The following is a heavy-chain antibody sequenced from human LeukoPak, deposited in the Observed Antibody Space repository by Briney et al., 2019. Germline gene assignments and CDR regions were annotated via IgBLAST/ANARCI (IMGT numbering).Heavy chain of an antibody. CDR3: ARGGTSGYSSSLHFWGGNYYFDY. CDR1: GFTFSSYS. CDR2: ISSSSSYI. D-gene: IGHD6-13*01. J-gene: IGHJ4*02. V-gene: IGHV3-21*01. Sequence: PGGSLRLSCRASGFTFSSYSMNWVRQAPGKGLEWVSSISSSSSYIYYADSVKGRFTISRDNAKNSLYLQMNSLRAEDTAVYYCARGGTSGYSSSLHFWGGNYYFDYWGQGTLVTVSS.